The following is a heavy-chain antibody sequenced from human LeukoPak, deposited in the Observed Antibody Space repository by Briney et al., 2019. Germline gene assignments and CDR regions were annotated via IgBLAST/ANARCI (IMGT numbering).Heavy chain of an antibody. D-gene: IGHD3-22*01. CDR1: GFTFSSYA. J-gene: IGHJ4*02. Sequence: GGSLRLSCAASGFTFSSYAMSWVRQAPGKGLEWVSAISGSGGSTYYADSVKGRFTISSDNSKNTLYLQMNSLRAEDTAVYYCAKSDLYYDSSGYFDYWGQGTLVTVSS. V-gene: IGHV3-23*01. CDR3: AKSDLYYDSSGYFDY. CDR2: ISGSGGST.